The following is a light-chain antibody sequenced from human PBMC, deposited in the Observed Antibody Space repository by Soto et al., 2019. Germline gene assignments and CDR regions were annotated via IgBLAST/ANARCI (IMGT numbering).Light chain of an antibody. CDR3: SSYTSSNIWV. J-gene: IGLJ3*02. V-gene: IGLV2-14*01. Sequence: QSALTQPASVSGAPGQSITISCTGTTSDVGVYNYVSWYQQHPGKAPKLMIYNVSNRPSGVSNHFSGSKSGNTASLTISGLQAEDEGDHYCSSYTSSNIWVFGGGTKLTVL. CDR2: NVS. CDR1: TSDVGVYNY.